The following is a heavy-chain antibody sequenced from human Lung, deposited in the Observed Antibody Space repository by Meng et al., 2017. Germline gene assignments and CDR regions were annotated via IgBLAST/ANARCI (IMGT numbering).Heavy chain of an antibody. D-gene: IGHD1-1*01. Sequence: EVQLVESGWGLVKPVGSLRLSCAASGFTFKSYHMNWVRQAPGKGPAYVSSISTDSRNIYYADSVKGRFTISRDNAQNSLYLQMDSLRVEDTALYYCARDLGTLGALIIDQWGQGTLVTVSS. CDR3: ARDLGTLGALIIDQ. CDR2: ISTDSRNI. V-gene: IGHV3-21*02. CDR1: GFTFKSYH. J-gene: IGHJ4*02.